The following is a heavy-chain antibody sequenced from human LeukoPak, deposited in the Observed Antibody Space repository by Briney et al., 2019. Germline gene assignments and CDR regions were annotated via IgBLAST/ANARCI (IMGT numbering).Heavy chain of an antibody. CDR2: LYYSGST. CDR3: ARGSSRSSWYRAEYFQH. D-gene: IGHD6-13*01. CDR1: GGSISSCY. Sequence: PETLSLTCTVSGGSISSCYWSWIRQPPGKGLEWIGSLYYSGSTYYNPSLKSRVTISVDTSKNQFSLKLSSVTAADTAVYYCARGSSRSSWYRAEYFQHWGQGTLVTVSS. J-gene: IGHJ1*01. V-gene: IGHV4-59*12.